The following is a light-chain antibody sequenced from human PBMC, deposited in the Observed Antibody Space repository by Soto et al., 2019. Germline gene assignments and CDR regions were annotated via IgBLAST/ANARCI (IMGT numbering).Light chain of an antibody. CDR2: GAS. Sequence: ELVLTQSPGTLSLSPGERATLSCRASQTVRNNYLAWYQQKPGQAPRLLIYGASSRATGIPDRFSGSGSGTDFTLTISRLEPEDFAVYYCQQYGSSLWTFGQGTKVDIK. CDR3: QQYGSSLWT. V-gene: IGKV3-20*01. CDR1: QTVRNNY. J-gene: IGKJ1*01.